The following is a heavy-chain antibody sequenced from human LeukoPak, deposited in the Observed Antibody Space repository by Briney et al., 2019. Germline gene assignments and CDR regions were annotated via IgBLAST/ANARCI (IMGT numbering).Heavy chain of an antibody. CDR1: GYSFTSYW. Sequence: GESLKISCKGSGYSFTSYWIVWVRQTPGKGLEWMGSIYPGDSNTKYSPSFQGQVTISADKSISTAYLQWSSLKASDTAMYYCARRAVAGYYFDSWSQGTLVTVSS. J-gene: IGHJ4*02. CDR3: ARRAVAGYYFDS. CDR2: IYPGDSNT. D-gene: IGHD6-19*01. V-gene: IGHV5-51*01.